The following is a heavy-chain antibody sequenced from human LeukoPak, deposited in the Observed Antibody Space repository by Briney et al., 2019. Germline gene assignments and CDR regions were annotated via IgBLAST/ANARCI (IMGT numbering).Heavy chain of an antibody. CDR1: GFTVSSNY. D-gene: IGHD6-13*01. V-gene: IGHV3-53*01. CDR2: IYSGGST. Sequence: GGSLRLSCAASGFTVSSNYMSWVRQAPGKGLEWVSVIYSGGSTYYADSVKGRFTISRDNSKNTLYLQMNSLRAEDTAVYYCARGIASIAAAGTSRAPPAGGQGTLVTVSS. CDR3: ARGIASIAAAGTSRAPPA. J-gene: IGHJ4*02.